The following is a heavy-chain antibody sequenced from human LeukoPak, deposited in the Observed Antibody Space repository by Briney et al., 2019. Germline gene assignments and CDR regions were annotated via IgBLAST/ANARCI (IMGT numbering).Heavy chain of an antibody. D-gene: IGHD3-22*01. CDR3: ARSRGYYYESSGYPDY. J-gene: IGHJ4*02. V-gene: IGHV3-33*01. Sequence: PGGSLRLSCAASGFTFSSYGMHWLRQAPDKGLEWVAAIWYDGSNKYYADSVKGRFTISRDNSKNTLYLQMNSLRAEDTAVYYCARSRGYYYESSGYPDYWGQGTLVTVSS. CDR2: IWYDGSNK. CDR1: GFTFSSYG.